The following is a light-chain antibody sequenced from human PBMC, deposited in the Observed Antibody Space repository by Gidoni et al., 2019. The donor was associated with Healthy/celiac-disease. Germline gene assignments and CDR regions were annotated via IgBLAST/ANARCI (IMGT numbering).Light chain of an antibody. CDR3: QQSYSTRGFT. CDR2: AAS. Sequence: IQMTQSPSSLSASVGARVTITCRASQSISSYLNWYQQKPGKAPKLLIYAASSLQSGVPARFSGSGSGTDFTLTISRLQPEDFATYYCQQSYSTRGFTFGPGTKVDIK. CDR1: QSISSY. J-gene: IGKJ3*01. V-gene: IGKV1-39*01.